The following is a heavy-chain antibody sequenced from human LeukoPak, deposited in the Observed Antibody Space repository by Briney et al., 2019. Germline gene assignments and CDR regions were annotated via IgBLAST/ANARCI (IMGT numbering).Heavy chain of an antibody. V-gene: IGHV3-11*06. CDR2: ISGRSTDT. D-gene: IGHD2-15*01. CDR3: ARDSAGTCSGAGCDPDDFDY. Sequence: RGSLKLSCAASGFTFSDYYMTWVRRAPGKGLEWISHISGRSTDTKYTDSVKGRLTISRDNAKNSLYLQMNRLRVESTGVYFCARDSAGTCSGAGCDPDDFDYWGQGTLVTVSS. CDR1: GFTFSDYY. J-gene: IGHJ4*02.